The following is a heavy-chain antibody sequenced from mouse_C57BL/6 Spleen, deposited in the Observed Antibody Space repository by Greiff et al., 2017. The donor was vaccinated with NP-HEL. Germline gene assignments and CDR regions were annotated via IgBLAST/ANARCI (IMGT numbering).Heavy chain of an antibody. V-gene: IGHV1-82*01. CDR3: ARFWARDGYFFDY. D-gene: IGHD2-3*01. J-gene: IGHJ2*01. CDR1: GYAFSSSW. Sequence: QVQLKESGPELVKPGASVKISCKASGYAFSSSWMNWVKQRPGKGLEWIGRIYPGDGDTNYNGKFKGKATLTADKSSSTAYMQLSSLTSEDSAVYFCARFWARDGYFFDYWGQGTTLTVSS. CDR2: IYPGDGDT.